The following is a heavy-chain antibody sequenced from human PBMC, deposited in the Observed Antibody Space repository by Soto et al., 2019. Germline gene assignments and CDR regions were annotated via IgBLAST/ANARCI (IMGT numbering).Heavy chain of an antibody. CDR2: INPNSGGT. CDR1: GYTFTGYY. D-gene: IGHD3-22*01. J-gene: IGHJ6*02. V-gene: IGHV1-2*04. Sequence: GASVKVSCKASGYTFTGYYMHWVRQAPGQGLEWMGWINPNSGGTNYAQKFQGWVTMTRDTSISTAYMELSRLRSDDTAVYYCARDLYDSSGYGKTYGMDVWGQGTTVTVSS. CDR3: ARDLYDSSGYGKTYGMDV.